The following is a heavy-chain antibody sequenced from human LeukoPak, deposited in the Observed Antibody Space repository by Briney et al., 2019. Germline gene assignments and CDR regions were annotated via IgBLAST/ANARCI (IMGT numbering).Heavy chain of an antibody. V-gene: IGHV1-18*01. CDR3: ARRLAAAGNNLFDP. J-gene: IGHJ5*02. Sequence: ASVKVSCKASGGTFSSYAISWVRQAPGQGLEWMGGISAYNGNTNYAQKLQGRVTMTTDTSTSTAYMELRSLRSDDTAVYYCARRLAAAGNNLFDPWGQGTLVTVSS. D-gene: IGHD6-13*01. CDR1: GGTFSSYA. CDR2: ISAYNGNT.